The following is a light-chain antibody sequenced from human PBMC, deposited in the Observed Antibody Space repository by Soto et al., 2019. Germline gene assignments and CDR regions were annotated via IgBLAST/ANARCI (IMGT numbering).Light chain of an antibody. V-gene: IGLV6-57*04. Sequence: NFMLTQPHSVSESPGKTVTISCTRTSGSIASNYVQWYQQRPGSAPTTLIYEDYQRPSGVPDRFSGSKSGNTSSLTISGRQDEEDDDYYCNSYATKSNMVFGTGTKVTVL. J-gene: IGLJ1*01. CDR1: SGSIASNY. CDR2: EDY. CDR3: NSYATKSNMV.